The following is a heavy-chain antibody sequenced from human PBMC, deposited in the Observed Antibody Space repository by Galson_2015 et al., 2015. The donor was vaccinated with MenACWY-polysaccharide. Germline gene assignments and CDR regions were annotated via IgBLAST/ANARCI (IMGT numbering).Heavy chain of an antibody. J-gene: IGHJ4*02. CDR2: ISHRGTT. CDR3: ARKFDY. V-gene: IGHV4-4*02. CDR1: GASISRSDW. Sequence: ETLSLTCAVSGASISRSDWWTWVRRPPGKGLEWIGEISHRGTTNYNPSLKSRVTISVDKSKNQFSLKLNSVTAADTAVYYCARKFDYWGQGSLVTVPS.